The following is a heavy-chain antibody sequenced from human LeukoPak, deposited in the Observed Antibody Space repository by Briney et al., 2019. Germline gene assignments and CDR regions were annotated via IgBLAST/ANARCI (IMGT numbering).Heavy chain of an antibody. CDR1: GYTFTGYY. D-gene: IGHD2-2*01. CDR2: INPNSGGT. Sequence: VASVKVSCKASGYTFTGYYMHWVRQAPGQGLEWMGWINPNSGGTNYAQKFQGRVTMTRDTSISTAYMELSRLRSDDTAVYYCARDGADIVVVPAAMVIGYWGQGTLVTVSS. CDR3: ARDGADIVVVPAAMVIGY. J-gene: IGHJ4*02. V-gene: IGHV1-2*02.